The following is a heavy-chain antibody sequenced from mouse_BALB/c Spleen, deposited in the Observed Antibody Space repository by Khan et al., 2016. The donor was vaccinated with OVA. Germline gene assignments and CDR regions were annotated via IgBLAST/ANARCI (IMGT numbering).Heavy chain of an antibody. CDR2: ISGDSNTI. D-gene: IGHD1-1*01. Sequence: VQLKQSGGRLVQPGGSRKLSCAASGFTFNSYGIHWVRQAPEKGLEWVAYISGDSNTIYYADTVKGRFTISRDNPKNTLFLQMTSLMSEDTAMYYCATSYFYGYYFDYWGPGTTLTVS. CDR1: GFTFNSYG. CDR3: ATSYFYGYYFDY. V-gene: IGHV5-17*02. J-gene: IGHJ2*01.